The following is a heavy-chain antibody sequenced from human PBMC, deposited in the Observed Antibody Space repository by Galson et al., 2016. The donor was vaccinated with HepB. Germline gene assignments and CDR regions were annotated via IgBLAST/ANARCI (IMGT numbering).Heavy chain of an antibody. CDR1: GYTFTSYY. D-gene: IGHD2-2*02. J-gene: IGHJ3*02. V-gene: IGHV1-46*01. CDR2: INPSGDDT. Sequence: SCKAFGYTFTSYYIHWVRQAPGQGLEWMGMINPSGDDTDNAQKFQGRVTVTRDTSTSTVYMELSSLRSEDTAVYYCARGYIVGVPGAIATTADGFDIRGQGTLVTVSS. CDR3: ARGYIVGVPGAIATTADGFDI.